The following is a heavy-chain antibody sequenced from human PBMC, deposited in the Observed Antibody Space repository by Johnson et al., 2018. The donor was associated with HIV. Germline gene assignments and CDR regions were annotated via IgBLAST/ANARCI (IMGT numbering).Heavy chain of an antibody. V-gene: IGHV3-30-3*01. CDR3: ARSIVVITYHDALDI. D-gene: IGHD3-22*01. Sequence: VQLVESGGGVVQPGRSLRLSCAAYGFTFSSYAMHWVRQAPGKGLEWVAVISYDGSNKYYADSVKGRFSISRDNSKTTLYLQLNSLRAVDTAVYYCARSIVVITYHDALDIWGQGTMVTVSS. CDR2: ISYDGSNK. CDR1: GFTFSSYA. J-gene: IGHJ3*02.